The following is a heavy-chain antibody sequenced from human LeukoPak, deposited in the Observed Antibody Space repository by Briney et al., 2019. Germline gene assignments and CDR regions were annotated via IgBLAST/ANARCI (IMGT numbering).Heavy chain of an antibody. Sequence: PGGSLRLSCAASGFTFSSYAMSWVRQAPGKGLEWVSAISGSGGSTYYADSVKGRFTISRDNSKNTLYLQMNSLRAEDTAVYYCAKVGSRSSGWVSAGYFDYWGQGTLVTVSS. J-gene: IGHJ4*02. CDR1: GFTFSSYA. CDR3: AKVGSRSSGWVSAGYFDY. D-gene: IGHD6-19*01. V-gene: IGHV3-23*01. CDR2: ISGSGGST.